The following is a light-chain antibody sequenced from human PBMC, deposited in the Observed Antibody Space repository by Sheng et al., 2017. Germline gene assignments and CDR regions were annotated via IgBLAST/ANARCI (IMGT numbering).Light chain of an antibody. Sequence: EILMTQSPATLSLSPGERATLSCRASQGIWTNLAWYQQKPGQAPRLLIYGASTRVTGVPARFSGGGSGTDFTLTISSLQSEDFAVYYCQPYKSWPPDKFGQGTKVEMK. CDR2: GAS. CDR1: QGIWTN. J-gene: IGKJ1*01. CDR3: QPYKSWPPDK. V-gene: IGKV3-15*01.